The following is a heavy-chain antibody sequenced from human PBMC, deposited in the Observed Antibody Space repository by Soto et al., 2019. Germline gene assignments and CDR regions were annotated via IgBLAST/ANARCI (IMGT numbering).Heavy chain of an antibody. J-gene: IGHJ4*02. CDR2: ITSNGDST. Sequence: GGSLRLSCAAFGFDFNKYAMTWVRQAPGKGLRWVSSITSNGDSTYYADSVKGRLTTSRDNSKNTLYLQMNSLRADDTAVFYCAKDSPSYTTSPFYFDSWGQGTLVTVSS. D-gene: IGHD2-2*02. CDR3: AKDSPSYTTSPFYFDS. CDR1: GFDFNKYA. V-gene: IGHV3-23*01.